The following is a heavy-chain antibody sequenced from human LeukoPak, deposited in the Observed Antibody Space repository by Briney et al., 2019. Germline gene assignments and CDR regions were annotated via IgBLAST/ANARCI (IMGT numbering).Heavy chain of an antibody. J-gene: IGHJ4*02. CDR1: GFTLSTSGVG. CDR2: IYWDDDK. Sequence: SGPTLVKPTQTLTLTRTFSGFTLSTSGVGVGWIRQPPGKALEWLALIYWDDDKRYSPSLKSRLTVTKDTSKNQVVLTMTNMDPVDTATYYCARRTIAAAIDYWGQGTLVTVSS. CDR3: ARRTIAAAIDY. D-gene: IGHD6-13*01. V-gene: IGHV2-5*02.